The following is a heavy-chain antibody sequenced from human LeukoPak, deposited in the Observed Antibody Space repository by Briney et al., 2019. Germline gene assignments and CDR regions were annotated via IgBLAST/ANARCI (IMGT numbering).Heavy chain of an antibody. Sequence: SETLSPTCAVYGGSFSGYYWSWIRQPPGKGLEWIGEINHSGSTNYNPSLKSRVTISVDTSKNQFSLKLSSVTAADTAVYYCARSPPAEWLRCGYFDYWGQGTLVTVSS. D-gene: IGHD5-12*01. CDR3: ARSPPAEWLRCGYFDY. V-gene: IGHV4-34*01. CDR1: GGSFSGYY. CDR2: INHSGST. J-gene: IGHJ4*02.